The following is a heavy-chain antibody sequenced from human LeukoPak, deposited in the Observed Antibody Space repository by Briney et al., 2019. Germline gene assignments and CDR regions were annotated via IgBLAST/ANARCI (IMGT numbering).Heavy chain of an antibody. J-gene: IGHJ4*02. CDR1: GFTVSSNY. CDR3: ARLSGWFDY. Sequence: WGSLRLSCAASGFTVSSNYMSWVRQAPGKGLEWVSLIYSGGTTYYAESVKGRFTISRDNSKNTLNLQMNSLRAEDTAVYYCARLSGWFDYWGQGTLVTVSS. CDR2: IYSGGTT. D-gene: IGHD6-19*01. V-gene: IGHV3-53*01.